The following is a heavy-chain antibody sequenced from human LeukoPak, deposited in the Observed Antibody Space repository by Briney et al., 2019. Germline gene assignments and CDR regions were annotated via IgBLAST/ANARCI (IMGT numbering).Heavy chain of an antibody. CDR1: GFTFSDYY. D-gene: IGHD5-18*01. J-gene: IGHJ4*02. V-gene: IGHV3-11*01. CDR3: AKGHTYGMI. CDR2: ISSSGTTM. Sequence: GGSLRLSCAASGFTFSDYYMSRIRQTPGKGLEWVSYISSSGTTMEYADSVKGRFTISRDNAKDSLYLQMNSLGAEDTAVYYCAKGHTYGMIWGQGTLVTVSS.